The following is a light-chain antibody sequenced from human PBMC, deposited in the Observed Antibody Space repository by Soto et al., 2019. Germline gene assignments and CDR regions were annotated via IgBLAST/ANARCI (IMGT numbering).Light chain of an antibody. CDR2: GAS. J-gene: IGKJ5*01. CDR1: QSVSSN. CDR3: QQRTNWPGLS. V-gene: IGKV3-15*01. Sequence: EIVMTQSPATLSVSPGERATLSCRASQSVSSNLAWYQQKPGQAPRLLIYGASTRATGIPARFSGSGSGTNFTLTISSVEPDDFAVYYCQQRTNWPGLSFGQGTRLENK.